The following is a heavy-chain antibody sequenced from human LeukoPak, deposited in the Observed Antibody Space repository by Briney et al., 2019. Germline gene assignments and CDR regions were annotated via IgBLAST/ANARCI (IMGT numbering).Heavy chain of an antibody. CDR2: IYHSGST. D-gene: IGHD1-26*01. CDR1: GGSISSSNW. J-gene: IGHJ4*02. V-gene: IGHV4-4*02. Sequence: PSGTLSLTCAVSGGSISSSNWWSWVRQPPGKGLEWIGEIYHSGSTYYNPSLKSRVTISVDTSKNQFSLKLSSVTAADTAVYYCARVTGDGWRELLVPFDYWGQGTLVTVSS. CDR3: ARVTGDGWRELLVPFDY.